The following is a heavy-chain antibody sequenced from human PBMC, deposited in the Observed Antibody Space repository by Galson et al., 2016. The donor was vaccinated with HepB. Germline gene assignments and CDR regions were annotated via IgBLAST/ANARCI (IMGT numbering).Heavy chain of an antibody. CDR1: GGSISSGDYY. Sequence: TLSLTCTVSGGSISSGDYYWTWIRQPPGKGLEWIGYIYYSGSTEYNESLKSRISMSVDTSKNQFSLKLTSVTAAATAGYYCARELLLGFWFDPWGQGTLVTVSS. CDR3: ARELLLGFWFDP. J-gene: IGHJ5*02. V-gene: IGHV4-30-4*08. D-gene: IGHD2-15*01. CDR2: IYYSGST.